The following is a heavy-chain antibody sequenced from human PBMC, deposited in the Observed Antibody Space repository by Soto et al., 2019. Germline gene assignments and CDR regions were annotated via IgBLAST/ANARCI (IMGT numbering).Heavy chain of an antibody. V-gene: IGHV3-23*01. CDR3: VKDNNWDVPG. Sequence: GGSLWLSCAAYGFTFSSNAMTWVRQPPGKGLEWVSIISGGGPPTYYADSVRGRFTVSRDNSKNTVFLQMNSLRAEDTAIYYCVKDNNWDVPGWGPGTLVTVSS. J-gene: IGHJ4*02. CDR2: ISGGGPPT. CDR1: GFTFSSNA. D-gene: IGHD1-26*01.